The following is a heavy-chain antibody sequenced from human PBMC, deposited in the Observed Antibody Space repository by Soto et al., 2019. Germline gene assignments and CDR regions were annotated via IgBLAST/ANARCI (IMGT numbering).Heavy chain of an antibody. Sequence: SETLSLTCTVSGGSISSYYWSWTRQPPGKGLEWIGYIYYSGSTNYNPSLKSRVTISVDTSKNQFSLKLSSVTAADTAVYYCARGPYYDSSGYFDYWGQGTLVTVSS. CDR1: GGSISSYY. D-gene: IGHD3-22*01. V-gene: IGHV4-59*01. CDR2: IYYSGST. J-gene: IGHJ4*02. CDR3: ARGPYYDSSGYFDY.